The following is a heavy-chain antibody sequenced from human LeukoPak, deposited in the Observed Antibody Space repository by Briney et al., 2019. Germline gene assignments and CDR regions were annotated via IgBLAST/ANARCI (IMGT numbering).Heavy chain of an antibody. D-gene: IGHD2-2*01. CDR3: AKDFSPDCSSTSCYGGRGYYYYGMDV. CDR1: GFTFSSHG. V-gene: IGHV3-30*18. J-gene: IGHJ6*02. CDR2: ISYDGSNK. Sequence: GGSQRLSCAASGFTFSSHGMHWVRQAPGKGLEWVAVISYDGSNKYYADSVKGRFTISRDNSKNTLYLQMNSLRAEDTAVYYCAKDFSPDCSSTSCYGGRGYYYYGMDVWGQGTTVTVSS.